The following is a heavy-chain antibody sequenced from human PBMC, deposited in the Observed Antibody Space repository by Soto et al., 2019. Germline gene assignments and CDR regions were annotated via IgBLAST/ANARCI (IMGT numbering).Heavy chain of an antibody. CDR2: IYSSGTT. Sequence: SETLSLTCTVSCASISSGNYYWSWIRQPPGKGLEWIGYIYSSGTTYYNPSLESRVTISIDTSKNQFSLKLSSVTAADTAVYYCARTYYDFWSGYWRWFDPWGQGTLVTVSS. V-gene: IGHV4-30-4*02. J-gene: IGHJ5*02. D-gene: IGHD3-3*01. CDR3: ARTYYDFWSGYWRWFDP. CDR1: CASISSGNYY.